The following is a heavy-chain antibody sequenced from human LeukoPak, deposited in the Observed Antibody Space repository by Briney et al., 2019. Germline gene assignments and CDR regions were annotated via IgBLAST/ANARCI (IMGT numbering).Heavy chain of an antibody. D-gene: IGHD2-8*01. CDR2: IYPGDSDA. J-gene: IGHJ3*02. CDR1: GYSFTSYW. Sequence: GESLKISCKGSGYSFTSYWIGWVRQMPGKGLEWMGIIYPGDSDARYSPSFQGQVTISADKSISTAYPQWSSLKASDTAMYYCASTIALDAFDIWGQGTMVTVSS. V-gene: IGHV5-51*01. CDR3: ASTIALDAFDI.